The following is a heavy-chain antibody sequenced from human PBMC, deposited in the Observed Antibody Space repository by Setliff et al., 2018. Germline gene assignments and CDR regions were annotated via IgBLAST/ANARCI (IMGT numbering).Heavy chain of an antibody. J-gene: IGHJ6*03. CDR3: AREQWLDPPGYYYMDV. Sequence: SETLSLTCTVSGGSISSGDYYCSWIRQPPGKGLEWIGELNHSGSTNYNPSLKSRVTISVDTSKNQFSLKLSTVTAADMAVYYCAREQWLDPPGYYYMDVWAKGTTGTVSS. V-gene: IGHV4-39*07. D-gene: IGHD6-19*01. CDR2: LNHSGST. CDR1: GGSISSGDYY.